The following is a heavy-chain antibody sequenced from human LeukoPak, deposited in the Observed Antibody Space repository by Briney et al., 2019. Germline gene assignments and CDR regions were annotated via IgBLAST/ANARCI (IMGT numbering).Heavy chain of an antibody. V-gene: IGHV3-7*01. D-gene: IGHD6-19*01. CDR3: ARYGNGAWLAHYSFDI. Sequence: PGGSLRLSCAASEFTFTTYWMNWVRQAPGKGPEWVANIKQDGSEKYYVDSVKGRFAISRDNAKNSLCLQMNSLRAEDTAVYYCARYGNGAWLAHYSFDIWGQGTMVTVSA. CDR1: EFTFTTYW. J-gene: IGHJ3*02. CDR2: IKQDGSEK.